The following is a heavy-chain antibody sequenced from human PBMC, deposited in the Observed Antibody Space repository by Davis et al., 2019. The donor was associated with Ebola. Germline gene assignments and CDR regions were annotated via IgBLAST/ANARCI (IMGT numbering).Heavy chain of an antibody. D-gene: IGHD6-13*01. J-gene: IGHJ1*01. CDR2: IRSKANSYAT. V-gene: IGHV3-73*01. CDR3: ASRIAGNEYFQH. Sequence: PGGSLRLSCAASGFTFSGSAMHWVRQASGKGLEWVGRIRSKANSYATAYAASVKGRFTISRDDSKNTAYLQMNSLKTEDTAVYYCASRIAGNEYFQHWGQGTLVTVSS. CDR1: GFTFSGSA.